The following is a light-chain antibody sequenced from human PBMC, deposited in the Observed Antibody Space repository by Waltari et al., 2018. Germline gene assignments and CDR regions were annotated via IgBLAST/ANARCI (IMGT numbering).Light chain of an antibody. V-gene: IGKV3-11*01. CDR1: QSAGDY. J-gene: IGKJ4*01. CDR3: QLRTNWPPGLT. Sequence: EIVLTQSPVTLSLTPGERATLSSRASQSAGDYLAWYQQKPGQPPRLLIYDATIRAPGFPARFSGSGSGTDFTLTISGLEPEDFAVYFCQLRTNWPPGLTFGGGTKVEIK. CDR2: DAT.